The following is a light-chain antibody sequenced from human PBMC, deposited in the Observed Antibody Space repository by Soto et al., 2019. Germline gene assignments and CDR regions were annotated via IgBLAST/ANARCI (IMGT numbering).Light chain of an antibody. CDR3: QKYNSAPPFT. CDR2: AAS. CDR1: QGISNY. Sequence: DIQMTQSPSSLSASVGDRVTITCRASQGISNYLAWYQQKPGKVPKLLIYAASTLQSGVPSRFSGSGSGTDFKLTISSLQPEDVATYYCQKYNSAPPFTFGPGTKVDIK. J-gene: IGKJ3*01. V-gene: IGKV1-27*01.